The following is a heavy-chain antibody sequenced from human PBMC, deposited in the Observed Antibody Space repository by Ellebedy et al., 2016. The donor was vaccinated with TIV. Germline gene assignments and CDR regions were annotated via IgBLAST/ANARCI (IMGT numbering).Heavy chain of an antibody. V-gene: IGHV3-30*04. J-gene: IGHJ1*01. CDR3: ALGDTMVRH. Sequence: GESLKISXAASGFTFSSYAMHWVRQAPGKGLEWVAVISYDGSNKYYADSVKGRFTISRDNSKNTLYVQMNSLRAEDTAVYYCALGDTMVRHWGQGTLVTVSS. CDR1: GFTFSSYA. D-gene: IGHD3-10*01. CDR2: ISYDGSNK.